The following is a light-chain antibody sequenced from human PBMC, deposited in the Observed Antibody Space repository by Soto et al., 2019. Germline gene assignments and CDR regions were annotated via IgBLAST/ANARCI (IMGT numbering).Light chain of an antibody. CDR3: QQYNNWRKT. J-gene: IGKJ2*01. CDR1: QSVSSN. V-gene: IGKV3-15*01. Sequence: EIVMTQSPATLSVSPGERATLSCRASQSVSSNLAWYQQKPGQAPRLLIYGASTRATGIPARFSGSGSGTEFTLTISSLQSEDFAVYYCQQYNNWRKTFGQWTKLEIK. CDR2: GAS.